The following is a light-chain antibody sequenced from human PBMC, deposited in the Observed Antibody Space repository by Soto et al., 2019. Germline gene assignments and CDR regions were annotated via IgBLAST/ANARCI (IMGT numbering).Light chain of an antibody. CDR3: QQYGSSLGVT. J-gene: IGKJ4*01. CDR1: QSVDSNY. CDR2: GAT. V-gene: IGKV3-20*01. Sequence: EIVLTQSPGTLSLSPGEEATLSCRASQSVDSNYLAWYQQKAGQTPRLIIYGATGRADGIPHRFSGSGFGTDFTLTISKVEPEDFAVYYCQQYGSSLGVTFGGGTKVDIK.